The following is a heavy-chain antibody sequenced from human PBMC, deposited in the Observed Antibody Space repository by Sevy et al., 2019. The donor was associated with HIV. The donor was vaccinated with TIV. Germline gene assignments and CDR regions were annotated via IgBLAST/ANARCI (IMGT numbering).Heavy chain of an antibody. CDR2: INSDGSST. CDR1: GFTFSSYW. Sequence: GGSLRLSCAASGFTFSSYWMHWVRQAPGKGLVWVSRINSDGSSTSYADSVKDRFTISRDNAKNTLYLQMNSLRAEDTAVYYCARGSIVGANYFDYWGQGTLVTVSS. V-gene: IGHV3-74*01. CDR3: ARGSIVGANYFDY. D-gene: IGHD1-26*01. J-gene: IGHJ4*02.